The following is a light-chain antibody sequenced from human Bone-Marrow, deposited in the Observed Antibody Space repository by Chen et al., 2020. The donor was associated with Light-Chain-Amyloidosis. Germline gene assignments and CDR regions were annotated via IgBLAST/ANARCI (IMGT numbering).Light chain of an antibody. Sequence: HSALTQPASVSGSPGQSITISCTGTRSDVGGDNHVSWYQQHPEKAPKLSIYEITNRPSWVPERFSGSRSDNTASMTISGLQTEDEADYVCSSYTITNTLVFGSGTRVTVL. CDR3: SSYTITNTLV. CDR1: RSDVGGDNH. V-gene: IGLV2-14*01. J-gene: IGLJ1*01. CDR2: EIT.